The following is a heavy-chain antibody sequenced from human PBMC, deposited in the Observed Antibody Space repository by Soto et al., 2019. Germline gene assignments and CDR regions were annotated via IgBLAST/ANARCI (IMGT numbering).Heavy chain of an antibody. CDR2: IYYSGST. CDR1: GGSISSSGYY. D-gene: IGHD4-4*01. V-gene: IGHV4-31*03. Sequence: PSXTLSLTCTVSGGSISSSGYYWALIRLHPGKGLEWIGYIYYSGSTYYNPSLKSRVTISVDTSKNQLSLKLSPVTAADTAVYYCARTGVTKLIDYWGQGTLVTVSS. CDR3: ARTGVTKLIDY. J-gene: IGHJ4*02.